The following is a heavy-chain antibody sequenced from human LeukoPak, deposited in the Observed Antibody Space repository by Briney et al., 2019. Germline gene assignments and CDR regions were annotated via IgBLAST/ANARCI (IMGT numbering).Heavy chain of an antibody. CDR3: ARGACLYCSGVPYNWFDS. Sequence: GGSLRLSCAASGFTFSSYSMNWVRQAPGKGLEWVSSISSSSSYIYYADSVKGRFTISRDNAKNSLYLQMNSLRAEDTAVYYCARGACLYCSGVPYNWFDSWGQGTLVTVSS. CDR1: GFTFSSYS. CDR2: ISSSSSYI. J-gene: IGHJ5*01. D-gene: IGHD2-15*01. V-gene: IGHV3-21*01.